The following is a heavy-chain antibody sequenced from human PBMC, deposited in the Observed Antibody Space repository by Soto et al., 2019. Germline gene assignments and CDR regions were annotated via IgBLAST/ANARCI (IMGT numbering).Heavy chain of an antibody. CDR3: AKVRGWDIVVVPAAPWYFDL. J-gene: IGHJ2*01. D-gene: IGHD2-2*01. Sequence: PGGSLRLSCAASGFTFSSYAMSGVRQAPGKGLEWVSAISSSGGSAYYADSVKGRFTISRDNSKNTRYLQMNSLRAEDTAVYYCAKVRGWDIVVVPAAPWYFDLWGRGTLVTVSS. CDR2: ISSSGGSA. CDR1: GFTFSSYA. V-gene: IGHV3-23*01.